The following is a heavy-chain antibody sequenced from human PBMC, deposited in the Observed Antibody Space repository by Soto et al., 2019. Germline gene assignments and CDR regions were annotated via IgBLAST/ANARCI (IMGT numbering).Heavy chain of an antibody. D-gene: IGHD5-12*01. CDR1: GDTFNDYY. CDR2: INPNGGVT. V-gene: IGHV1-2*04. Sequence: QVQLVQSGAEVKKPGASVTVSCRSSGDTFNDYYIHWVRQAPGQGLEWMGWINPNGGVTKYAQKFQGWVSMTRDTSIRTVYMQLSRLRSDDTAVYYWARESGGATATLGYYFFYVDVWGTGTTVTVSS. J-gene: IGHJ6*03. CDR3: ARESGGATATLGYYFFYVDV.